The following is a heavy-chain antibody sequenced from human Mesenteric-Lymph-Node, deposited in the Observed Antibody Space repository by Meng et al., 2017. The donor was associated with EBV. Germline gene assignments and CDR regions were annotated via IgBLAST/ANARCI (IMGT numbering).Heavy chain of an antibody. J-gene: IGHJ5*02. D-gene: IGHD4-11*01. V-gene: IGHV4-34*01. CDR1: VACITAYY. CDR2: YNKSEST. CDR3: ATSYSNFQFFDP. Sequence: EQLGQGGAGLLKPLSPLSTICADNVACITAYYCSWIRRPPGKVLEWIGKYNKSESTNYNPSLKSRVTISLATTTKHFSLKLCSVTAADEAVYYCATSYSNFQFFDPWGQGTLVTVSS.